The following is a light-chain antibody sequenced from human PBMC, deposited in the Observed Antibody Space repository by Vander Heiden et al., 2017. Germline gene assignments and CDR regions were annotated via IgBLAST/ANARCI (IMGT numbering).Light chain of an antibody. V-gene: IGLV8-61*01. CDR1: SGSVSTSYY. CDR3: VLYMGSGIWV. J-gene: IGLJ3*02. CDR2: NTN. Sequence: QTVVTQEPSFSVSPGGTVTLTCGLNSGSVSTSYYPTWYQQTPGQAPRTPIYNTNTRSSGVPHRFSGSILGNKAALTITGAQADDESDYYCVLYMGSGIWVFGGGTKVTVL.